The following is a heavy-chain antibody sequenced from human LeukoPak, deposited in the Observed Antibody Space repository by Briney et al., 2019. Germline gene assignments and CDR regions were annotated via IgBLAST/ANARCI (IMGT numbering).Heavy chain of an antibody. Sequence: PSETLSLTCTVSGGSLSSDSYYWSWIRQPAGKGLEWIGRVYSSGSTNYNPSLESRVTISVDTSNNQVSLKLRSVTASDTAVYYCASRNLWAPVTDSWGQGTLVTVSS. CDR1: GGSLSSDSYY. D-gene: IGHD4-17*01. CDR2: VYSSGST. CDR3: ASRNLWAPVTDS. J-gene: IGHJ5*01. V-gene: IGHV4-61*02.